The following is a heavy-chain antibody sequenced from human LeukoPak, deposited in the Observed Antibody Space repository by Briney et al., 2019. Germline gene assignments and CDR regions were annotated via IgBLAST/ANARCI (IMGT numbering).Heavy chain of an antibody. CDR3: ASHYYASSGSIFDP. CDR2: VYHTGST. V-gene: IGHV4-38-2*01. D-gene: IGHD3-22*01. CDR1: GYSIVSGYY. Sequence: PSETLSLTCAVSGYSIVSGYYWSWIRQPPGKRLEWIGSVYHTGSTYYHPSLKSRDNITLATTKNQFCLRLTSVPAPPSASYYCASHYYASSGSIFDPWGRGSLVPVSS. J-gene: IGHJ5*02.